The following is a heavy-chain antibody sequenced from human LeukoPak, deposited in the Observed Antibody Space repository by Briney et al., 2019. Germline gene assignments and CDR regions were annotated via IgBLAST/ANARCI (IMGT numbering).Heavy chain of an antibody. Sequence: ASVKVSCKASGYTFTSYYMHWVRQTPGQGLEWMGIINPSGGSTSYAQKFQGRVTMTRDTSTSTVYVELSSLRSEDTAVYYCARSMRAYHYDSSDYYPQDYNFYPQDYNFGMEVWGQGTTVTVSS. CDR1: GYTFTSYY. CDR3: ARSMRAYHYDSSDYYPQDYNFYPQDYNFGMEV. V-gene: IGHV1-46*01. J-gene: IGHJ6*02. CDR2: INPSGGST. D-gene: IGHD3-22*01.